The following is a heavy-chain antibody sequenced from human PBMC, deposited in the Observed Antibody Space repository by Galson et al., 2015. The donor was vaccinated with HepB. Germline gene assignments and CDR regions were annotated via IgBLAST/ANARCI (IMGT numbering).Heavy chain of an antibody. CDR1: GFPFSTYW. CDR2: IKQDGSEK. Sequence: SLRLSCAASGFPFSTYWINWVHQAPGKGLEWVANIKQDGSEKYYVDSVKGRFTISRDNAKNSLYLQMNSLRAEDTAVYYCARRSRYSGEPSSYAMDLWGPGTTVTVSS. CDR3: ARRSRYSGEPSSYAMDL. J-gene: IGHJ6*02. D-gene: IGHD5-12*01. V-gene: IGHV3-7*03.